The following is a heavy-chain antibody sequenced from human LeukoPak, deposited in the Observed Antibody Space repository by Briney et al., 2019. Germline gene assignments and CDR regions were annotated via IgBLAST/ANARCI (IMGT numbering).Heavy chain of an antibody. CDR3: ARDSSDYDYVWGSYSWFDP. CDR2: IYYSGST. Sequence: SETLSLTCTVSGVSISSSNSYWGWIRQPPGKGLEWIGSIYYSGSTYYNPSLKSRVTISVDTSKNQFSLKLSSVTAADTAVYYCARDSSDYDYVWGSYSWFDPWGQGTLVTVSS. CDR1: GVSISSSNSY. D-gene: IGHD3-16*01. V-gene: IGHV4-39*07. J-gene: IGHJ5*02.